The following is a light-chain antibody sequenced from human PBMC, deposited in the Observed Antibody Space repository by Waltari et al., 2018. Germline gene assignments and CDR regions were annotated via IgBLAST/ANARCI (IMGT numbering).Light chain of an antibody. Sequence: EIVLTQSPGTLSLSPGERATLSCRASQSVSSSYLAWYQQRPGQAPRLPDRFSGSGSGTDFTLTINRLEPEDFAVYYCQQYDSSVNTFGQGTKLEIK. V-gene: IGKV3-20*01. CDR1: QSVSSSY. CDR3: QQYDSSVNT. J-gene: IGKJ2*01.